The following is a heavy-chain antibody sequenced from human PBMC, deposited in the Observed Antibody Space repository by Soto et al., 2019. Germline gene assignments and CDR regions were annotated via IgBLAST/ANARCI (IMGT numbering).Heavy chain of an antibody. CDR1: GFTFSSYG. J-gene: IGHJ3*02. CDR2: ISYDGSNK. CDR3: AKDQGSSGEEGAFDI. Sequence: QVQLVESGGGVVQPGRSLRLSCAASGFTFSSYGMHWVRQAPGKGLEWVAVISYDGSNKYYADSVKGRFTISRDNSKNTLYLQMNSLRAEDTAVYYCAKDQGSSGEEGAFDIWGQGTMVTVSS. D-gene: IGHD3-22*01. V-gene: IGHV3-30*18.